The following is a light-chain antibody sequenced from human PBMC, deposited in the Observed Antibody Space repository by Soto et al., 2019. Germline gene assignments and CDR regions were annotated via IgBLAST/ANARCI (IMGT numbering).Light chain of an antibody. CDR1: SSDVGGYNS. J-gene: IGLJ1*01. CDR3: SSYTTSSTLLYV. V-gene: IGLV2-14*01. CDR2: DVS. Sequence: QSVLTQPASVSGSPGQSITISCTGTSSDVGGYNSVSWYQQHPGKAPKLMIYDVSNRPSGVSNRFSGSKSGNTASLTISGLQAEDEADSYCSSYTTSSTLLYVFGTGTKVTVL.